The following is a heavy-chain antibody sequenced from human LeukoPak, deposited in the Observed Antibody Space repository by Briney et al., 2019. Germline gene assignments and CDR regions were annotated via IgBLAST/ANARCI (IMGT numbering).Heavy chain of an antibody. J-gene: IGHJ5*02. CDR3: ARDVGYSDPYNYFDP. V-gene: IGHV3-7*01. CDR2: IKEDGSET. CDR1: GFAFKKYW. Sequence: GGSLRLSCAASGFAFKKYWMNWVRQVPGKGLECLANIKEDGSETYYADSVKGRFTISRDNAKNSLYLQMNSLRAEDTAVYYCARDVGYSDPYNYFDPWGQGTLVTVSS. D-gene: IGHD4-17*01.